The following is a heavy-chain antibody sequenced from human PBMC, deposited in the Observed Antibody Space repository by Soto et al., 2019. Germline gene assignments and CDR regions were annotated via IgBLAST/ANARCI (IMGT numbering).Heavy chain of an antibody. Sequence: GGSLRLSCAASGFTFSGYVMSWVRQAPGKGLEWVSAITNTGRSTYYADSVKGQFTISRDNSKNTLFLQMNSLRVEDTAIYYCTQRPRGGSTSCYPCWGPGTLVTVSS. J-gene: IGHJ4*02. V-gene: IGHV3-23*01. CDR2: ITNTGRST. CDR3: TQRPRGGSTSCYPC. D-gene: IGHD2-2*01. CDR1: GFTFSGYV.